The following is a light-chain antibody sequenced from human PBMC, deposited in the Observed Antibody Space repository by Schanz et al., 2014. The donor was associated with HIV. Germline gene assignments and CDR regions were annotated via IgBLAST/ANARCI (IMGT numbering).Light chain of an antibody. CDR1: SSDVGPYNY. CDR2: DVT. Sequence: QSVLTQPASVSGSPGQSITLSCTGTSSDVGPYNYVSWYQQHPGEAPKLLIHDVTTRPSGTSNRFLGSKSGNAAFLTILGLQAEDEAHYYCSSYTSRNTVVFGGGTKLTVL. J-gene: IGLJ2*01. CDR3: SSYTSRNTVV. V-gene: IGLV2-14*01.